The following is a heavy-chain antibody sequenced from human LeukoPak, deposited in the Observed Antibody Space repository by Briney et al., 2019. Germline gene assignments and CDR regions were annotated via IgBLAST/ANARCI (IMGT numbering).Heavy chain of an antibody. D-gene: IGHD2-2*01. CDR1: GGSISSYY. Sequence: SETLSLTCTVSGGSISSYYWSWIRQPAGKGLEWIGRIYTSGSTNYNPSLKSRVTMSVATSKNQFSLKLSSVTAADTAVYYCARGLVVPAAENWFDPWGQGTLVTVSS. CDR3: ARGLVVPAAENWFDP. J-gene: IGHJ5*02. V-gene: IGHV4-4*07. CDR2: IYTSGST.